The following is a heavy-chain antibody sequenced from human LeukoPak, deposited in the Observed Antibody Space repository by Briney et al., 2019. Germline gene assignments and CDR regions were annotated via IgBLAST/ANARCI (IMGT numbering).Heavy chain of an antibody. CDR3: ARGIDSSGYLEYFQH. V-gene: IGHV1-69*02. CDR1: GGTFSSYT. CDR2: IIPILGIA. J-gene: IGHJ1*01. D-gene: IGHD3-22*01. Sequence: GSSVKVSCKASGGTFSSYTISWVRQAPGQGLEWMGRIIPILGIANYAQKFQGRVTITADKSTSTDYMELSSLRSEDTAVYYCARGIDSSGYLEYFQHWGQGTLVTVSS.